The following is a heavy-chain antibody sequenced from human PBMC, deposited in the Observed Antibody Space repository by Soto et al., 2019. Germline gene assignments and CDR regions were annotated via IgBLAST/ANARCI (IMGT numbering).Heavy chain of an antibody. CDR1: GYSFTSYW. CDR2: IYPGDSDT. D-gene: IGHD3-10*01. J-gene: IGHJ6*02. CDR3: ARSFTMVRGVITTLHGMDV. Sequence: GESLKISCKGSGYSFTSYWSGWVRQMPGKGLEWMGIIYPGDSDTRYSPSFQGQVTISADKSISTAYLQWSSLKASDTAMYYCARSFTMVRGVITTLHGMDVWGQGTPVTVSS. V-gene: IGHV5-51*03.